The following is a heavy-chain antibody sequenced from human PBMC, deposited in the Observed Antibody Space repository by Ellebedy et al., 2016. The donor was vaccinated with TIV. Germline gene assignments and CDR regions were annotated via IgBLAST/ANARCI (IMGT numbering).Heavy chain of an antibody. CDR2: IYYSGST. CDR3: ARAEFVVTAILANWYFDL. V-gene: IGHV4-59*01. D-gene: IGHD2-21*02. Sequence: MPSETLSLTCTVSGGSISSYYWSWIRQPPGKGLEWIGYIYYSGSTNYNPSLKSRVTISVDTSKNQFSLKLSSVTAADTAVYYCARAEFVVTAILANWYFDLWGRGTLVTVSS. J-gene: IGHJ2*01. CDR1: GGSISSYY.